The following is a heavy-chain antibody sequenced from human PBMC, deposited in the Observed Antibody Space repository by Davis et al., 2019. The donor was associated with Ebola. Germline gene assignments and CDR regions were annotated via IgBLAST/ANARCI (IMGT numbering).Heavy chain of an antibody. CDR3: ARASSSWYGPCFDY. D-gene: IGHD6-13*01. J-gene: IGHJ4*02. V-gene: IGHV3-48*01. Sequence: GESLKISCAASGFTFSSYWMHWVRQAPGKGLEWVSYISGSSSTIYYADSVKGRFTISRDNSKNTLYLQMNSLRAEDTAVYYCARASSSWYGPCFDYWGQGTLVTVSS. CDR2: ISGSSSTI. CDR1: GFTFSSYW.